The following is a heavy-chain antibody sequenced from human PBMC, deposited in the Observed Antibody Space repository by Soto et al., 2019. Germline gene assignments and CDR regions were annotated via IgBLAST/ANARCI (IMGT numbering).Heavy chain of an antibody. V-gene: IGHV3-30*18. CDR3: AKSGRDGYNLGAYYYGMDV. CDR2: ISYDGSNK. J-gene: IGHJ6*02. Sequence: GGSLRLSCAASGFTFSSCGMHWVRQAPGKGLEWVAVISYDGSNKYYADSVKGRFTISRDNSKNTLYLQMNSLRAEDAAVYYCAKSGRDGYNLGAYYYGMDVWGQGTTVTVSS. D-gene: IGHD5-12*01. CDR1: GFTFSSCG.